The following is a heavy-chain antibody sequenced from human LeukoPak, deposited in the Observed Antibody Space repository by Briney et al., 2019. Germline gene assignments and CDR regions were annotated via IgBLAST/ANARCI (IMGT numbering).Heavy chain of an antibody. Sequence: KPGGSLRLSCAASGFTFSSYSMNWVRQAPGKGLEWVSYISSSSSYIYYADSVKGRFTISRDNAKNSLYLQMNSLRAEDTAVYYCASAPPQYYDFWTAVDYWGQGTLVTVSS. J-gene: IGHJ4*02. V-gene: IGHV3-21*01. CDR2: ISSSSSYI. CDR3: ASAPPQYYDFWTAVDY. CDR1: GFTFSSYS. D-gene: IGHD3-3*01.